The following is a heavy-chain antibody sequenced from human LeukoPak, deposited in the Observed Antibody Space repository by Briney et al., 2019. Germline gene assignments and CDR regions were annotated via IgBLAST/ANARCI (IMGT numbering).Heavy chain of an antibody. Sequence: SETLSLTCTVSGGSISSAAYYWGWVRQPPGKGLDWIGSIYYTGTTYYSPSPQTRATLSFDTSKNQFSLKLTSVTAADTAVYYCARGGSESYRNYYYMDVWGKGTTVTVSS. J-gene: IGHJ6*03. CDR2: IYYTGTT. CDR1: GGSISSAAYY. CDR3: ARGGSESYRNYYYMDV. D-gene: IGHD3-10*01. V-gene: IGHV4-39*01.